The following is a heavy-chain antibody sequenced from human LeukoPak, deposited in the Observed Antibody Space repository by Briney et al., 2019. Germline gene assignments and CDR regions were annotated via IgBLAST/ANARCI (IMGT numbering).Heavy chain of an antibody. D-gene: IGHD6-13*01. Sequence: GGSLRLSCAASGFIFDDFAIHWVRQAPRMGLEWVSGITWNSGNIAYAGSVKGRFTISRDNAKQSVSLQMNSLRVEDTALYFCAKAGRKGQQLVYFDYFGQGALVTVSS. CDR2: ITWNSGNI. V-gene: IGHV3-9*01. CDR3: AKAGRKGQQLVYFDY. J-gene: IGHJ4*02. CDR1: GFIFDDFA.